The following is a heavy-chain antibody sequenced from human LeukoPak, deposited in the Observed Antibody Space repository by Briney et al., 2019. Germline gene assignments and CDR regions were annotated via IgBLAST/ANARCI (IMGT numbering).Heavy chain of an antibody. J-gene: IGHJ4*02. D-gene: IGHD5-12*01. CDR3: ARGWWLRQFDY. CDR2: INHSGST. Sequence: SETLSLTCTVSGGSLRSSGHWWVWIRQPPGKGLEWIGEINHSGSTNYNPSLKSRVTISVDTSKNQFSLKLSSVTAADTAVYYCARGWWLRQFDYWGQGTLVTVSS. V-gene: IGHV4-39*07. CDR1: GGSLRSSGHW.